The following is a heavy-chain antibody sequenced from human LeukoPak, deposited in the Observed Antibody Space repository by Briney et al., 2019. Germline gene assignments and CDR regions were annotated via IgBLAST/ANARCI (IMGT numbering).Heavy chain of an antibody. Sequence: PSETLSLTCTVSGGSISSYYRSWIRQPAGKGLEWIGRIYTSGSTNYNPSLKSRVTMSVDTSKNQFSLKLSSVTAADTAVYYCARGKVDDYDSSGWAFDIWGQGTMVTVSS. D-gene: IGHD3-22*01. CDR1: GGSISSYY. V-gene: IGHV4-4*07. J-gene: IGHJ3*02. CDR2: IYTSGST. CDR3: ARGKVDDYDSSGWAFDI.